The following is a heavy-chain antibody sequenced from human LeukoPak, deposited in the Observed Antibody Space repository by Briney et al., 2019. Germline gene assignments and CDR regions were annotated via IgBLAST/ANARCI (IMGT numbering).Heavy chain of an antibody. CDR1: GFTFSDYP. D-gene: IGHD3-10*01. V-gene: IGHV3-23*01. CDR2: ITGSGDNS. J-gene: IGHJ3*02. Sequence: GGSLRLSCAASGFTFSDYPMNWVRQAPGKGLGWVSVITGSGDNSFYGDSVKGRFTISRDNSKNTLYLQMNSLRVEDTAVYYCAKDLEVLWFGDPTDASDIWGQGTMVTVAS. CDR3: AKDLEVLWFGDPTDASDI.